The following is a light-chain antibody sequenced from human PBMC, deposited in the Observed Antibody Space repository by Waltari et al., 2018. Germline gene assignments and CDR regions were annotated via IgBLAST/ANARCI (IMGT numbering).Light chain of an antibody. V-gene: IGLV1-44*01. CDR2: GDD. Sequence: QSVLTQSPSASGNPGQRVTMSCSGSSLNIGKNTVNWYQQVPGTAPKLLIYGDDQRPSGAPDRISGSKSGTSASLAISGLQPEDEADYYCLAWDDSLNGWVFGGGTKVTVL. CDR1: SLNIGKNT. CDR3: LAWDDSLNGWV. J-gene: IGLJ3*02.